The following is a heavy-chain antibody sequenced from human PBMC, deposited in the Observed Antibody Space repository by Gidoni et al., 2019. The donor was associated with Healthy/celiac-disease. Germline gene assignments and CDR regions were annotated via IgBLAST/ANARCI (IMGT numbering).Heavy chain of an antibody. V-gene: IGHV3-7*01. J-gene: IGHJ6*02. D-gene: IGHD3-3*01. CDR3: ARAEEYDFWSGYYPYGMDV. CDR1: GCTLSIYG. Sequence: EVQLVESGGGVVQPGGSMSLSCSASGCTLSIYGMSWVRQAPGKGLESVVKIKQDGSEKYYVDSWKGRFTISIDNAKNSLYLQMNRLRAEDTAVYYCARAEEYDFWSGYYPYGMDVWGQGTTVTVSS. CDR2: IKQDGSEK.